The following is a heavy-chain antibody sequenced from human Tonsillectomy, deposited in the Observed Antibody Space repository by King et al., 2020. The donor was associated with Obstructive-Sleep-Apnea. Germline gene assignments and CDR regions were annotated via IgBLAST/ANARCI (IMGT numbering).Heavy chain of an antibody. CDR2: ILPGDSET. CDR3: ARPNYGITGSHYFVD. V-gene: IGHV5-51*01. D-gene: IGHD1-20*01. J-gene: IGHJ4*02. Sequence: VQLVESGPEVRKPGESLRISCKTSGYSFVDYWIGWVRQIPGNGLESMGIILPGDSETKYSPSFQGRVTISADKSSATAYLQFNSLKASDTAIYHCARPNYGITGSHYFVDWGRGTLVTVSS. CDR1: GYSFVDYW.